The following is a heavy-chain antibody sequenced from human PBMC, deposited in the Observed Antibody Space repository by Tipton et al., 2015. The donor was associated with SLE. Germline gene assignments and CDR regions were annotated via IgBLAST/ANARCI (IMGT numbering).Heavy chain of an antibody. CDR2: ISWDSGSI. CDR3: ARDPHERAVAGYWYFDL. CDR1: GFTFDDYA. D-gene: IGHD6-19*01. Sequence: SLRLSCAASGFTFDDYAMHWVRQAPGKGLEWVSGISWDSGSIGYADSVKGRFTISRDNAKNSLYLQMNSLRAEDTAVYYCARDPHERAVAGYWYFDLWGRGTLVTVSS. J-gene: IGHJ2*01. V-gene: IGHV3-9*01.